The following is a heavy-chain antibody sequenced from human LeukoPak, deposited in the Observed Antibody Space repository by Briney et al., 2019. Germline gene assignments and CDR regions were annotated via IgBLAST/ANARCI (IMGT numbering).Heavy chain of an antibody. V-gene: IGHV3-23*01. CDR1: GFTFSSYT. D-gene: IGHD7-27*01. J-gene: IGHJ4*02. Sequence: GGSLRLSCTASGFTFSSYTMSWVRQAPGKGLKWVSTITTGGPNTYYADSVKGRFTVSRDDSKNTLYLQMNSLRAEDTAVYYCAKDGGLWVSAHWGDSWGRGALVTVSS. CDR3: AKDGGLWVSAHWGDS. CDR2: ITTGGPNT.